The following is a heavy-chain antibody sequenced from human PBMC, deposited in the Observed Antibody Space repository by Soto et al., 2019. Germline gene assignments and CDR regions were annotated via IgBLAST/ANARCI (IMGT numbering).Heavy chain of an antibody. CDR1: GGSISSGGYY. CDR3: VGVGGTEIVVVAAAIRFDY. D-gene: IGHD2-2*01. CDR2: IYYSAST. V-gene: IGHV4-31*03. J-gene: IGHJ4*02. Sequence: QGQLQESRPGLVKPSQTLSLTCTVSGGSISSGGYYWSWIRQHPAKRLEWIGYIYYSASTHYNPALRRGVTISIDTSKNQSSVTLSSVSAADTGVYYCVGVGGTEIVVVAAAIRFDYWGRGTVVAV.